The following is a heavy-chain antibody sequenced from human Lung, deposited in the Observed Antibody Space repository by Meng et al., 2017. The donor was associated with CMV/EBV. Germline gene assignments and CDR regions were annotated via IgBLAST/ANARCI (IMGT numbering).Heavy chain of an antibody. CDR3: AREPAAAGGDAVDI. J-gene: IGHJ3*02. CDR1: GGSVSSGSYY. V-gene: IGHV4-61*01. Sequence: SXTLSLXCTVSGGSVSSGSYYWSWLRQPPGKGLEWIGYSYHSGATNYNPSLKSRVTISVDTSKNQFSLKLSSVTAADTAVYYCAREPAAAGGDAVDIWGQGTMVTVSS. CDR2: SYHSGAT. D-gene: IGHD6-13*01.